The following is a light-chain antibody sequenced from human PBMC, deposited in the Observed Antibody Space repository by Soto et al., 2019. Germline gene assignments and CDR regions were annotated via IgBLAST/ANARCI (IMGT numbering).Light chain of an antibody. CDR2: DVS. CDR1: SSDVGAYNY. Sequence: QSALTQPASVSGSPGQSITISCTGTSSDVGAYNYVSWYQQHPGKAHKLLIYDVSNRPSGVSNRFSGSKSGNTASLTISGLQAEDEADYYCSSYTITSTVLFGGGTKLTVL. J-gene: IGLJ2*01. CDR3: SSYTITSTVL. V-gene: IGLV2-14*01.